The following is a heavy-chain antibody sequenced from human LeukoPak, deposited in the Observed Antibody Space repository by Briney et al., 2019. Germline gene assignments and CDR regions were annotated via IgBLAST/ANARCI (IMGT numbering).Heavy chain of an antibody. CDR3: TCFTWGTSDY. D-gene: IGHD3-16*01. V-gene: IGHV3-15*01. CDR2: IKSKIDGGTT. CDR1: GFTFVYAW. Sequence: GGSLRLSCAASGFTFVYAWMSWVRQAPGKGLEWVGRIKSKIDGGTTDYAAPVKGRFTISRDDSKNMLYLEVESLKSEDTAVYYCTCFTWGTSDYWGQGTLVTVSS. J-gene: IGHJ4*02.